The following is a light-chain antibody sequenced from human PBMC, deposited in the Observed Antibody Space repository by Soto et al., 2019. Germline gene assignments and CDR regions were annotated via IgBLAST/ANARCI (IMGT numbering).Light chain of an antibody. V-gene: IGLV2-23*02. CDR1: SSDVGSYNL. Sequence: QAALTQPASVTGSPGQSITISRNGTSSDVGSYNLVSWYQQHPGKAPKLMIYEVSKRPSGVSNRFSGSKSGNTASLTISGLQAEDEADYYCCSYAGSSTPYVFGTGTKVTVL. CDR2: EVS. CDR3: CSYAGSSTPYV. J-gene: IGLJ1*01.